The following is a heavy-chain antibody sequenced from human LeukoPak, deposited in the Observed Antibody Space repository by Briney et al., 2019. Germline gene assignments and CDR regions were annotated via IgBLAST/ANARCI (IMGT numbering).Heavy chain of an antibody. CDR1: GLTISRNW. CDR3: ARHDCSSTSCSQSLDY. V-gene: IGHV3-7*01. J-gene: IGHJ4*02. Sequence: PGGSLRLSCAASGLTISRNWMSWVRQAPGKGLEWVANINQDGSARDYVDSVRGRFTISRDNPKNSLFLQMNSLRDEDTALYDCARHDCSSTSCSQSLDYWGRGTLVTVSS. CDR2: INQDGSAR. D-gene: IGHD2-2*01.